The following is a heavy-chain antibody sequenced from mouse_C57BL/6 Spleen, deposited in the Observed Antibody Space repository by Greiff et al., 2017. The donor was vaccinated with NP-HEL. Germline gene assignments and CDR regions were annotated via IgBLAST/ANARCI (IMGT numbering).Heavy chain of an antibody. CDR3: ARHDITTVVATRAMDY. CDR2: ISNGGGST. D-gene: IGHD1-1*01. J-gene: IGHJ4*01. Sequence: EVKVVESGGGLVQPGGSLKLSCAASGFTFSDYYMYWVRQTPEKRLEWVAYISNGGGSTYYPDTVKGRFTISRDNAKNTLYLQMSRLKSEDTAMYYCARHDITTVVATRAMDYWGQGTSVTVSS. CDR1: GFTFSDYY. V-gene: IGHV5-12*01.